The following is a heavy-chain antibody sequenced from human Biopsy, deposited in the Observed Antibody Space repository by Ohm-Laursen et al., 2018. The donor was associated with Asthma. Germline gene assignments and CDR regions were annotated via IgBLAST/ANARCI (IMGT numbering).Heavy chain of an antibody. V-gene: IGHV4-31*11. Sequence: TLSLTCAVSGDSINSGGFSWNWIRQPPRKGLGGVGDINFSGTTHYNPSLKSRVTIAVETSKNQFSLTLTSVTAADTALYYCARDLAGHCTSASCYGFDSWGQGAQVTVSS. D-gene: IGHD2-2*01. CDR3: ARDLAGHCTSASCYGFDS. CDR2: INFSGTT. CDR1: GDSINSGGFS. J-gene: IGHJ5*01.